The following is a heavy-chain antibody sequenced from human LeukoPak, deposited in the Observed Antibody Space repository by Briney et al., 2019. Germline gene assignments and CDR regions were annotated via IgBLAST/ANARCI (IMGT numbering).Heavy chain of an antibody. CDR1: GGSVSSSSDS. CDR2: IYYSGST. Sequence: PSETLSLTCSVSGGSVSSSSDSWGWIRQPPGKGLEWIGSIYYSGSTYYNPSLKSRVTISVDTSKNQFSLKLSSVTAADTAVYYCARVYGDNVYYYYGMDVWGQGTTVTVSS. CDR3: ARVYGDNVYYYYGMDV. D-gene: IGHD4-23*01. V-gene: IGHV4-39*07. J-gene: IGHJ6*02.